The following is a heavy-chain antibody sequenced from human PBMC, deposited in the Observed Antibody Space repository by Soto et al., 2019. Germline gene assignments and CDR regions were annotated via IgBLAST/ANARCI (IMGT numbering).Heavy chain of an antibody. CDR2: INHSGST. D-gene: IGHD2-2*01. CDR3: ARGLYARA. J-gene: IGHJ5*02. Sequence: QVQLQQWGAGLLKPSETLSLTCAVYGGSFSGYYWSWIRQPPGKGLEWIGEINHSGSTNYNPSLKSRVTISVDTSKNQFSLKLSSVTAADTAVYYCARGLYARAWGQGTLVTVSS. CDR1: GGSFSGYY. V-gene: IGHV4-34*01.